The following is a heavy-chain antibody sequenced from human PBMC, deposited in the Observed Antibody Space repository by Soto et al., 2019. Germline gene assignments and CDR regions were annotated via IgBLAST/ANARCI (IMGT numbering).Heavy chain of an antibody. CDR2: ISSSSYT. Sequence: GGSLRLSCAASGFTFSDYYMSWIRQAPGKGLEWVSYISSSSYTNYADSVKGRFTISRDNAKNSLYLQMNSLRAEDTAVYYCARDLNRVAPIQHWGQGTLVTVSS. CDR3: ARDLNRVAPIQH. D-gene: IGHD2-15*01. J-gene: IGHJ1*01. CDR1: GFTFSDYY. V-gene: IGHV3-11*06.